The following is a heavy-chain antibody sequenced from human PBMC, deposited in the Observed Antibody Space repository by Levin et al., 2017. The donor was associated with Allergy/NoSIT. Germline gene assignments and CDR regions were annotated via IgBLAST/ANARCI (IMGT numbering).Heavy chain of an antibody. CDR1: GYTFTNHD. Sequence: GASVKVSCKASGYTFTNHDINWVRQATGQGLEWMGWMNPNSGITGYAQKFQGRVTMTRNTSINTAYMELSSLRSEDTAVYFCARNLQDDVFDFWGQGTMVTVSS. V-gene: IGHV1-8*01. CDR2: MNPNSGIT. CDR3: ARNLQDDVFDF. J-gene: IGHJ3*01.